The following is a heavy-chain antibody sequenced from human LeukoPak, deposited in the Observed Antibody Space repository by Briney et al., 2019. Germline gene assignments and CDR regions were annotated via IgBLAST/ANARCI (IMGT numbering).Heavy chain of an antibody. V-gene: IGHV3-30*02. J-gene: IGHJ6*03. Sequence: GGSLRLSCAASGFTYSNYGMHWVRQAPGKGLEWVAFIQYDGNKKYYADSVRGRFTISRDNSKNTLYLQMNSLRAEDTAVYYCAKAGIDFWSGYYDYYYYYMDVWGKGTTVTVSS. CDR2: IQYDGNKK. CDR1: GFTYSNYG. D-gene: IGHD3-3*01. CDR3: AKAGIDFWSGYYDYYYYYMDV.